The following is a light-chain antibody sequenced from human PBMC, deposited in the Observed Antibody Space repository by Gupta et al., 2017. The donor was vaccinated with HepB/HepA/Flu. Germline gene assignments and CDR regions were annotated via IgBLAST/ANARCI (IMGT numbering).Light chain of an antibody. J-gene: IGLJ2*01. CDR1: QLGDRY. CDR3: QAWDSSTVV. V-gene: IGLV3-1*01. CDR2: QNI. Sequence: SYELTQPPSASVSPGQTASITCSGDQLGDRYASWYQQRPGQSPVLFIYQNIKRPSGIPERLSGSNSRNTATLTISGTQAQDEADYYCQAWDSSTVVFGGGTKLTVL.